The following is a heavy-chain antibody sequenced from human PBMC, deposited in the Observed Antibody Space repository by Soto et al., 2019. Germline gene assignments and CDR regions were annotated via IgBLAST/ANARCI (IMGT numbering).Heavy chain of an antibody. CDR3: ARGYGSGSYTHYYYYYGMDV. CDR1: GGSFSGYY. J-gene: IGHJ6*02. D-gene: IGHD3-10*01. V-gene: IGHV4-34*01. Sequence: SETLSLTCAVYGGSFSGYYWSWIRQPPGKGLEWIGEINHSGSTNYNPSLKSRVTISVDTSKNQFSLKLSSVTAADTAVYYCARGYGSGSYTHYYYYYGMDVWGQGTTVTVSS. CDR2: INHSGST.